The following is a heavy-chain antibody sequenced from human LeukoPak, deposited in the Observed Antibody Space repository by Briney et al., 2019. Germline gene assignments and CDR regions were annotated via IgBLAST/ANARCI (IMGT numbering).Heavy chain of an antibody. CDR1: VGTFSSYA. CDR3: AGEAPGELLSY. D-gene: IGHD3-10*01. Sequence: SVKVSCKASVGTFSSYAISWVRQAPGQGLEWMGGIIPIFGTANSAQKFQGGVTLTADKSTSTAYMELSRVNSEDSAVYYCAGEAPGELLSYWGQGTLVSVSS. V-gene: IGHV1-69*06. CDR2: IIPIFGTA. J-gene: IGHJ4*02.